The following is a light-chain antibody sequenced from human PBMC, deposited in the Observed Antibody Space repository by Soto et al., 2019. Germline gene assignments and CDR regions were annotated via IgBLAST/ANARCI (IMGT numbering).Light chain of an antibody. CDR2: LNSDGSH. CDR3: QTWGTGSVV. Sequence: QLVLTQSPSASASLGASVKLTCTLSSGHSYYAIAWHQQQPEKGPRYLMKLNSDGSHNKGDGIPDRFSGSSSGAERYLTISSLQSEDEADYYCQTWGTGSVVFGGGTKVTVL. CDR1: SGHSYYA. V-gene: IGLV4-69*01. J-gene: IGLJ2*01.